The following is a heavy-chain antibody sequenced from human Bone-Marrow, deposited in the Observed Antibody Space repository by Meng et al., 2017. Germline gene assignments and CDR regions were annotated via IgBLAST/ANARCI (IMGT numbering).Heavy chain of an antibody. J-gene: IGHJ4*02. CDR3: ARAPRGRWFGELKDYYFDY. CDR1: GGSISSGGYY. Sequence: SETLSLTCTVSGGSISSGGYYWSWIRQHPGKGLEWIGSSYYSGSTYYNPSLKSRVTISVDTSKNQFSLKLSSVTAADTAVYYCARAPRGRWFGELKDYYFDYWGQGTLVTVSS. D-gene: IGHD3-10*01. V-gene: IGHV4-39*07. CDR2: SYYSGST.